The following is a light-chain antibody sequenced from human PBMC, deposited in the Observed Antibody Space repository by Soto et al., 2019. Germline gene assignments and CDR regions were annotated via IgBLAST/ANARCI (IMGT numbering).Light chain of an antibody. CDR1: QSVSSN. CDR3: QQYNNWPYT. Sequence: EIVMTQSPDTLSVSPGERATLSCRASQSVSSNLAWYQQKPGQAPRLLIFGASTRATGIPARFSGSGSGTEFTLTISSLQSEDFAVYHCQQYNNWPYTFGQGTTLEIE. CDR2: GAS. J-gene: IGKJ2*01. V-gene: IGKV3-15*01.